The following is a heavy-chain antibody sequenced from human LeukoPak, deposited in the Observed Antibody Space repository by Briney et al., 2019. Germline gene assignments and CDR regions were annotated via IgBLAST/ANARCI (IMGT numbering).Heavy chain of an antibody. D-gene: IGHD6-13*01. J-gene: IGHJ4*02. CDR3: ARGRGIFDY. CDR2: INHSGST. V-gene: IGHV4-34*01. CDR1: GGSFSGYY. Sequence: SETLSLTCAVYGGSFSGYYWSWIRQPPGKGLEWIGEINHSGSTNYNPSLKSRVTISVDTSKNQFSLKLSSVTAADTAVYYCARGRGIFDYWGQGTLVTVSS.